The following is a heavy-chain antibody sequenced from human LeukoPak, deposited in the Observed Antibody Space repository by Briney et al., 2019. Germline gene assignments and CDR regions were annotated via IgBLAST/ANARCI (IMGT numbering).Heavy chain of an antibody. J-gene: IGHJ4*02. CDR1: GGSISSGGYY. CDR2: IYYSGST. Sequence: SETLSLTCTVSGGSISSGGYYWRWLRQHPGTGLEWIGYIYYSGSTYYNPSLKSRVTISVDTSKNQFSLKLSSVTAADTAVYYCARDAYYYDSSGYYSRFDYWGQGTLVTVSS. CDR3: ARDAYYYDSSGYYSRFDY. V-gene: IGHV4-31*03. D-gene: IGHD3-22*01.